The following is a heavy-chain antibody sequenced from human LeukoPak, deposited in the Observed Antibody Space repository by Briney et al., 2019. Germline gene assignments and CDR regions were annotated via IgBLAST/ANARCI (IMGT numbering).Heavy chain of an antibody. CDR3: ATSGSYYGGAFDI. CDR1: GYTFTDYY. D-gene: IGHD1-26*01. J-gene: IGHJ3*02. Sequence: ASVKISCKVSGYTFTDYYMHWVQQAPGKGLDWMGLVDPEDGETIYAEKFQGRVTITADTSTDTAYMELSSLRSEDTAVYYCATSGSYYGGAFDIWGQGTMVTVSS. V-gene: IGHV1-69-2*01. CDR2: VDPEDGET.